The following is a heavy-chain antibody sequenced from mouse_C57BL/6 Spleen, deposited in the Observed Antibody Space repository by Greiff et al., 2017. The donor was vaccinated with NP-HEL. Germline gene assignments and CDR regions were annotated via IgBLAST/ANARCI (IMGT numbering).Heavy chain of an antibody. CDR1: GYTFTSYW. D-gene: IGHD2-1*01. CDR2: IDPSDSYT. V-gene: IGHV1-69*01. CDR3: ATGALYYGNYESWFAY. Sequence: QVQLQQPGAELVMPGASVKLSCKASGYTFTSYWMHWVKQRPGQGLEWIGEIDPSDSYTNYNQKFKGKSTLTVDKSSSTAYMQLSSLTSEDSAVYYCATGALYYGNYESWFAYWGQGTLVTVSA. J-gene: IGHJ3*01.